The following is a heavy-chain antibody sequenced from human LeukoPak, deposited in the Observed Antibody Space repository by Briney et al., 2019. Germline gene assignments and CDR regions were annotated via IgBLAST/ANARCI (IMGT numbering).Heavy chain of an antibody. CDR1: GFTLSSYD. Sequence: GGSLRLSCAASGFTLSSYDMTWVRQAPGKGLEWVSAISGSGGSTYYADSVKGRFTISRDNSKNTLYLQMNSLRAEDTAVYYCAKESLPGGGSYWDWGQGTLVTVSS. V-gene: IGHV3-23*01. CDR2: ISGSGGST. J-gene: IGHJ4*02. D-gene: IGHD1-26*01. CDR3: AKESLPGGGSYWD.